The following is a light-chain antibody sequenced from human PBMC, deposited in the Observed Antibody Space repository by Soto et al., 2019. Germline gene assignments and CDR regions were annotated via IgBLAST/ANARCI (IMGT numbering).Light chain of an antibody. CDR3: QQRNVWPPIT. V-gene: IGKV3-15*01. Sequence: EIVMTQSPATLSVTPGERATLSCRASQSLSFNLAWYQQKPGQAPRLLIYAASTRATGIPARFSGSGSGTEFTLTINNLEPEDFAVYYCQQRNVWPPITFGQGTRLEI. J-gene: IGKJ5*01. CDR2: AAS. CDR1: QSLSFN.